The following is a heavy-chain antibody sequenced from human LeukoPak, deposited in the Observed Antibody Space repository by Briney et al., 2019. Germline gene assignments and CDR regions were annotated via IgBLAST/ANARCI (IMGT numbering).Heavy chain of an antibody. CDR2: INPSGGST. CDR3: AREGVPAANSAEYFQH. CDR1: GYTFTSYY. Sequence: GASVKVSCKASGYTFTSYYMHWVRQAPGQGLEWMGIINPSGGSTSCAQKFQGRVTMTRDTSTSTVYMELSSLRSEDTAVCYCAREGVPAANSAEYFQHWGQGTLVTVSS. J-gene: IGHJ1*01. D-gene: IGHD2-2*01. V-gene: IGHV1-46*01.